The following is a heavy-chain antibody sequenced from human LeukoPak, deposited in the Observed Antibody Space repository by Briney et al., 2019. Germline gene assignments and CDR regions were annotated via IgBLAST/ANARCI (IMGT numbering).Heavy chain of an antibody. V-gene: IGHV4-34*01. CDR3: ARHLAARGYYYMDV. D-gene: IGHD6-6*01. J-gene: IGHJ6*03. CDR1: GGSFSGYY. Sequence: PSETLSLTCAVYGGSFSGYYWSWIRQPPGKGLEWIGEINHSGSTNYNPSLKSRVTISVDTSKNQFSLKLSSVTAADTAIYYCARHLAARGYYYMDVWGKGTTVTVSS. CDR2: INHSGST.